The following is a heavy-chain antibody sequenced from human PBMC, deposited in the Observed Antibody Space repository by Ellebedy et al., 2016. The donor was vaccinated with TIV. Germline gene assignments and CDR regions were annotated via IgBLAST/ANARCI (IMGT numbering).Heavy chain of an antibody. CDR1: GFTFSSYG. CDR2: IWYDGSNK. CDR3: ARDRVWGWFGELGS. V-gene: IGHV3-33*01. J-gene: IGHJ5*02. Sequence: GESLKISCAASGFTFSSYGMHWVRQAPGKGLERVAVIWYDGSNKYYADSVKGRFTMSRDNSKNTLYLQMNSLRAEDTAVYYCARDRVWGWFGELGSWGQGTLVTVSS. D-gene: IGHD3-10*01.